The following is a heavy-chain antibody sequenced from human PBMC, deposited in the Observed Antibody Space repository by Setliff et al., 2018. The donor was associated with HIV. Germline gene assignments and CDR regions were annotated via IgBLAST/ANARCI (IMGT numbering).Heavy chain of an antibody. CDR2: IYHGGTT. D-gene: IGHD6-19*01. Sequence: SETLSLTCAVSGYSISSGYYWAWIRQPPGKGLEWIGSIYHGGTTYYNPSLRSRVTISVDTSKNQFSLKLSSVTAADTAVYYCASPASGGSSGQYHYWGQGTLVTVSS. CDR1: GYSISSGYY. CDR3: ASPASGGSSGQYHY. V-gene: IGHV4-38-2*01. J-gene: IGHJ4*02.